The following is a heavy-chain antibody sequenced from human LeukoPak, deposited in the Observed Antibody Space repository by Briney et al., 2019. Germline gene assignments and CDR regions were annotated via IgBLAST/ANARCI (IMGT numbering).Heavy chain of an antibody. Sequence: PGGTLRLSCVTSGFSFRSYAMSWVRQAPGKGLEWVSPISGNGVSTYYADSVKGRFTISRDNSKNTLYLQMNSLRAEDTAVYYCAKAPLSYDSSGPFDYWGQGTLVTVSS. CDR1: GFSFRSYA. J-gene: IGHJ4*02. D-gene: IGHD3-22*01. CDR3: AKAPLSYDSSGPFDY. V-gene: IGHV3-23*01. CDR2: ISGNGVST.